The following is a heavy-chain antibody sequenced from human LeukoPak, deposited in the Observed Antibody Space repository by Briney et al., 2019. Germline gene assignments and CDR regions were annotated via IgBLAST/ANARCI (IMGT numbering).Heavy chain of an antibody. V-gene: IGHV1-8*01. D-gene: IGHD3-9*01. J-gene: IGHJ5*02. CDR3: AGGYYDNLTGYSHSWFDP. CDR1: GYTFTSYD. Sequence: ASVKVSCKASGYTFTSYDINWVRQATGQGLEWMGWMNPNSGNTGYAQKFQGRVTMTRNTSISTAYMELSSLRSEDTAVYYCAGGYYDNLTGYSHSWFDPWGQGTLVTVSS. CDR2: MNPNSGNT.